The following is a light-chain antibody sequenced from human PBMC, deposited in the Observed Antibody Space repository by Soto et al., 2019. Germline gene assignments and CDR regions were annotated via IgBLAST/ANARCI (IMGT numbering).Light chain of an antibody. CDR3: QHYNSYPWT. CDR2: HAS. J-gene: IGKJ1*01. V-gene: IGKV1-5*01. Sequence: DSQMTQSPSTLSAAIGDRVTITCRASQTINNWLAWYQQKPGKAPNLLIYHASNLETGVPSRFSGSAFGTEFTLSISSLQPDDFATYYCQHYNSYPWTFGQGTKVEIK. CDR1: QTINNW.